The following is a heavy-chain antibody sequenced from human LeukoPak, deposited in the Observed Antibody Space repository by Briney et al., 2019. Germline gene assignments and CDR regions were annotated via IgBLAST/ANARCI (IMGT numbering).Heavy chain of an antibody. CDR3: ARYSSEEPYHFDY. D-gene: IGHD4-11*01. V-gene: IGHV4-59*12. Sequence: SETLSLTCTVSGGSISSYYWSWIRQPPGKGLEWIGYIYHSGSTIYNPSLKSRVAISVDTSKNQFSLKLSSVTAADTAVYCCARYSSEEPYHFDYWGQGTLVTVSS. CDR2: IYHSGST. CDR1: GGSISSYY. J-gene: IGHJ4*02.